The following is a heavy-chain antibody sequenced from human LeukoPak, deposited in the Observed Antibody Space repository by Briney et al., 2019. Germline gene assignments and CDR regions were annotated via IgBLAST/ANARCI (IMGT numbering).Heavy chain of an antibody. Sequence: ASVKVSCKTSGYTFINYALNWGRQAPGQRPEWMGWINAGNGNTKYSQKFQGRVTITRDTSASTAYMELSSLRSEDTAVYYCARGRAYYYDSSAYYPIDYWGQGTLVTVSS. D-gene: IGHD3-22*01. CDR1: GYTFINYA. J-gene: IGHJ4*02. CDR2: INAGNGNT. CDR3: ARGRAYYYDSSAYYPIDY. V-gene: IGHV1-3*01.